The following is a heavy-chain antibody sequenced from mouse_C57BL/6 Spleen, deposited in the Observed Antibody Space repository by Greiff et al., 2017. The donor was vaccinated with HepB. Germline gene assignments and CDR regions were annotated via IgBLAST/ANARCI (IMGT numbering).Heavy chain of an antibody. J-gene: IGHJ4*01. CDR2: IDPEDGET. V-gene: IGHV14-2*01. Sequence: EVQGVESGAELVKPGASVKLSCTASGFNIKDYYMHWVKQRTEQGLEWIGRIDPEDGETKYAPKFQGKATITADTSSNTAYLQLSSLTSEDTAVYYCATTVVATNAMDYWGQGTSVTVSS. CDR1: GFNIKDYY. D-gene: IGHD1-1*01. CDR3: ATTVVATNAMDY.